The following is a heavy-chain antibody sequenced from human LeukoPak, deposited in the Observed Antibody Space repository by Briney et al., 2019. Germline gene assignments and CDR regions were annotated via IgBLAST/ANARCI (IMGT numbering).Heavy chain of an antibody. CDR3: ASGGYGDYFRTIDY. CDR2: INHSGST. D-gene: IGHD4-17*01. V-gene: IGHV4-34*01. Sequence: PSETLCLTCAVYGGSFSGYYWSWIRQPPGKGLEWIGEINHSGSTNYNPSLKSRVTISVDTSKNQFSLKLSSVTAADTAVYYCASGGYGDYFRTIDYWGQGTLVTVSS. CDR1: GGSFSGYY. J-gene: IGHJ4*02.